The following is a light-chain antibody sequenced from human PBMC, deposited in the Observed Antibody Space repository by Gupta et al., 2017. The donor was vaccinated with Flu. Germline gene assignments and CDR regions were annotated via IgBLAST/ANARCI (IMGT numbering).Light chain of an antibody. V-gene: IGKV1-12*01. J-gene: IGKJ4*01. CDR3: QQANSFPRT. CDR1: QGISRW. Sequence: QLTEQQSAVSASGGDRVTITCRASQGISRWLAWYQQRPGKAPKLLIYAASSLRSGGPSRFSGSGSGTDFNFTIRSLQPEDCATYYCQQANSFPRTFVGGPKVEV. CDR2: AAS.